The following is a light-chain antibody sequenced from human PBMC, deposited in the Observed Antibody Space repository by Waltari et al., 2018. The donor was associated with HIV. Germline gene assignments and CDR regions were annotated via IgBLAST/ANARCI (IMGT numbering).Light chain of an antibody. J-gene: IGKJ4*01. CDR2: GAS. V-gene: IGKV3-15*01. Sequence: EAAMTQSSATLSVSPGERATLPCRASQGVSINLAWHQQKPGQAPRLLIYGASTRATGIPARFSGSGAGTEFTLTISSLQSEDFAVYYCQQYNDWPLTFGGGTKVEIK. CDR1: QGVSIN. CDR3: QQYNDWPLT.